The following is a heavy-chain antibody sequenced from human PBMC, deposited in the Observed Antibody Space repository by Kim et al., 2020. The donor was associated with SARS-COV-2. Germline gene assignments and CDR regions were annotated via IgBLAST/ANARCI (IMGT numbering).Heavy chain of an antibody. D-gene: IGHD2-21*02. CDR3: ARHLHVTTVTFYRYLDL. CDR1: GPTSRNSA. V-gene: IGHV3-23*01. J-gene: IGHJ2*01. CDR2: IFGSGSGT. Sequence: GGSLRLSCAASGPTSRNSAMSWVRQAPGKGLEWVAGIFGSGSGTYYADSVRGRFIISRDNSQGTVYLQMDNLRAEDTAVYYCARHLHVTTVTFYRYLDLWGRDTLVTVSS.